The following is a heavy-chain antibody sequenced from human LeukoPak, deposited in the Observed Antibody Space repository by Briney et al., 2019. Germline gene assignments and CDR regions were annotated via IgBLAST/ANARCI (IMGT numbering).Heavy chain of an antibody. CDR1: GYSISGGYW. V-gene: IGHV4-38-2*02. D-gene: IGHD1-26*01. CDR2: IFHIGTT. J-gene: IGHJ4*02. CDR3: ARKGGSYNSDLDH. Sequence: SETLSLTCSVSGYSISGGYWWAWIRQSPGKGLEWVGSIFHIGTTYYNSSLKSRVTISVDTSKNEFSLKLNSVTAADTALYFLARKGGSYNSDLDHWGKGSRVTVSA.